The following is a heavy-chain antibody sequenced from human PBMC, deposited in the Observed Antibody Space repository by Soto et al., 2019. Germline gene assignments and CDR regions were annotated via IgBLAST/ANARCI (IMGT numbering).Heavy chain of an antibody. CDR2: ISAYNGNT. D-gene: IGHD1-26*01. J-gene: IGHJ5*02. CDR1: GYTFTSYG. CDR3: VRDGRGVRLRYQENWFDP. Sequence: QVQLVQSGAEVKKPGASVKVSCKASGYTFTSYGISWVRQAPGQGLEWMGWISAYNGNTNYAQKLQGRGTMTTDTSTSTAYMALGGRRADDTAVYYCVRDGRGVRLRYQENWFDPWGQGTLVPVSS. V-gene: IGHV1-18*01.